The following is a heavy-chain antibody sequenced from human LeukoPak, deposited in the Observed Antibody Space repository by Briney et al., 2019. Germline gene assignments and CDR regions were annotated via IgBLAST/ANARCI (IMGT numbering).Heavy chain of an antibody. D-gene: IGHD1-26*01. V-gene: IGHV4-31*03. CDR2: IYYSGST. CDR3: VRGGGSLNV. Sequence: SETLSLTCTVSGGSISSGGYYWSWIRQHPGKGLEWIGYIYYSGSTYYNPSLKSRVTISVDTSKNQFSLKLSSVTPEDTAVYYCVRGGGSLNVWGKGTTVTVSS. J-gene: IGHJ6*04. CDR1: GGSISSGGYY.